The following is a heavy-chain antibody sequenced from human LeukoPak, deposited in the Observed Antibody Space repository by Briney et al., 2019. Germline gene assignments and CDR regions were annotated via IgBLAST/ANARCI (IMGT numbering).Heavy chain of an antibody. Sequence: QAGGSLRLSCAASGFTFSSYWMHWVRQAPRKGPVWVARTNRDGSSTAYADSVKGRFTISKDNAKNTLYLLMNSLRAEDTAVYYCARDSVEWYIFDYWGQGTLVTVSS. CDR2: TNRDGSST. V-gene: IGHV3-74*01. CDR3: ARDSVEWYIFDY. D-gene: IGHD3-3*01. CDR1: GFTFSSYW. J-gene: IGHJ4*02.